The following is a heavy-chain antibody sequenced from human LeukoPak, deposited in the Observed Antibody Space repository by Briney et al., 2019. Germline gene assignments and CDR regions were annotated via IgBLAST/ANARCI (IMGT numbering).Heavy chain of an antibody. CDR1: GFTFSGHN. CDR3: ARATAAVVDY. CDR2: ISGSSGFI. Sequence: GGSLRLSCAASGFTFSGHNMNWVRQAPGKGLEWVSSISGSSGFIYYADSVKGRFTISRDNAKNSLWLQMYSLRAEDTAVYYCARATAAVVDYLGQGTLVTVSS. J-gene: IGHJ4*02. V-gene: IGHV3-21*01. D-gene: IGHD6-13*01.